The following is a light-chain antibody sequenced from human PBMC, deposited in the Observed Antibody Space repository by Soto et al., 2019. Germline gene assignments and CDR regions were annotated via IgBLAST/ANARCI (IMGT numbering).Light chain of an antibody. Sequence: DIQMTQWPSLISRSXIDSVTIAXXASQYIGDFLNWYQQTPGKAPKLLIFGASNLHIGVPSRFSGSGSGTEFTLTINNLQREDFATYYCQESFFTLGTFGRGTKVDIK. CDR2: GAS. CDR1: QYIGDF. CDR3: QESFFTLGT. J-gene: IGKJ1*01. V-gene: IGKV1-39*01.